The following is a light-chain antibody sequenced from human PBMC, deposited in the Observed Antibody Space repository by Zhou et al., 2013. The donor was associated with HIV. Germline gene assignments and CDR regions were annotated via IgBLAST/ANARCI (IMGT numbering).Light chain of an antibody. Sequence: DIQMTQSPSSLSASVGDRVTITCRASQSISSYLNWYLQKPGKAPKLLIYAASSLQSGVPSRFSGSGSGTDFTLTISSLQPEDFATYYCQQSYSTPRTFGPGD. CDR2: AAS. CDR3: QQSYSTPRT. CDR1: QSISSY. J-gene: IGKJ2*01. V-gene: IGKV1-39*01.